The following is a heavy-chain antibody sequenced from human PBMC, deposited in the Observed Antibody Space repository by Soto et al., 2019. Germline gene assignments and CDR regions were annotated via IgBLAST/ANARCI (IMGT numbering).Heavy chain of an antibody. CDR2: MWSDGAKT. CDR3: ARGRRNPPSGYYYFYMDV. Sequence: QVQMEQSGGGVVQPGRTLRLSCAATGFSLTSYGLQWVRQAPGKGLEWVAVMWSDGAKTAYADSVKGRFIVSRDTSENSEHLQMNSLRGEDTAVYYCARGRRNPPSGYYYFYMDVWGTGSTVTVS. V-gene: IGHV3-33*01. D-gene: IGHD3-10*01. CDR1: GFSLTSYG. J-gene: IGHJ6*03.